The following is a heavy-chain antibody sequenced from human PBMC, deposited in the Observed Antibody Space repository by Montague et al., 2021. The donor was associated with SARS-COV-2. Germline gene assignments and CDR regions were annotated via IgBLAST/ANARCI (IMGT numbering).Heavy chain of an antibody. CDR3: ARHGYYETYDAFDI. V-gene: IGHV4-39*01. CDR1: GGSISSSSYY. Sequence: SETLSLTCTVSGGSISSSSYYWGWIRQPQGKGLEWVGSIYYTGSNYYNPTLKSPVTISVDTSKNQFSLKLSSVTAADTAVYYCARHGYYETYDAFDIWGQGTMVTVSS. D-gene: IGHD3-22*01. CDR2: IYYTGSN. J-gene: IGHJ3*02.